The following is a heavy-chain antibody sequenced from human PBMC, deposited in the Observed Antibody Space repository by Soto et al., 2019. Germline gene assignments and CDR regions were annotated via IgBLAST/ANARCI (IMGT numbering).Heavy chain of an antibody. Sequence: SETLSLTCTVSGGSISSSSYYWGWIRQPPGKGLEWIGSIYYSGSTYYNPSLKSRVTISVDTSKNQFSLKLSSVTAADTAVYYCARGSWNYYYGMDVWGQGTTVTVSS. D-gene: IGHD1-1*01. CDR1: GGSISSSSYY. CDR2: IYYSGST. V-gene: IGHV4-39*07. J-gene: IGHJ6*02. CDR3: ARGSWNYYYGMDV.